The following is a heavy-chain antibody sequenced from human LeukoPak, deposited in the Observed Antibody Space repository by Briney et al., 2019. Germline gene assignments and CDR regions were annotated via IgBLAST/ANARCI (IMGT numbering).Heavy chain of an antibody. D-gene: IGHD2-15*01. V-gene: IGHV3-64*01. J-gene: IGHJ4*02. CDR2: ISSSGGNT. Sequence: GGSLRLSCAASGFTFNTYAMHWVRQAPGKGLEFVSSISSSGGNTYYANSVKGRFTISRDDSKNTLYLQMGSLRPEDMAVYYCARASGRGLYYFYYWGQGTLVTVSS. CDR1: GFTFNTYA. CDR3: ARASGRGLYYFYY.